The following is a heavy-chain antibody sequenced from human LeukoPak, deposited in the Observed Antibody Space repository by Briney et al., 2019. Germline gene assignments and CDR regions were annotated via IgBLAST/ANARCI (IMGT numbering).Heavy chain of an antibody. V-gene: IGHV3-23*01. CDR3: AKIQGYFDY. CDR2: ITGGGGTT. D-gene: IGHD1-1*01. CDR1: GLTFSSYG. Sequence: GGSLRLSCEASGLTFSSYGVSWVRQAPGKGLQWVSAITGGGGTTYYADSVKGRFTISRDNSKNMLYLQMNSLRAEDTAVYYCAKIQGYFDYWGQGTLVPVSS. J-gene: IGHJ4*02.